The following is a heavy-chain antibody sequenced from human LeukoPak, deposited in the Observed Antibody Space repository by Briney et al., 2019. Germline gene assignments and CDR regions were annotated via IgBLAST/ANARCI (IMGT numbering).Heavy chain of an antibody. CDR2: IYTSGST. CDR3: AREPVVAGEKSYFDY. D-gene: IGHD6-19*01. CDR1: GGSISSYY. V-gene: IGHV4-4*07. Sequence: PSETLSLTCTVSGGSISSYYWSWIRQPAGKGLEWIGRIYTSGSTNYNPSLKSRVTMSVDTSKNQFSLKLSSVTAADTAVYYCAREPVVAGEKSYFDYWGQGTLVTVSS. J-gene: IGHJ4*02.